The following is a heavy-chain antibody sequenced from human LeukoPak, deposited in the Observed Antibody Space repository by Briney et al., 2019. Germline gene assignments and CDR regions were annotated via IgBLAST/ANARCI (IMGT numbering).Heavy chain of an antibody. V-gene: IGHV3-66*01. D-gene: IGHD3-9*01. J-gene: IGHJ4*02. Sequence: GGSLRLSCAASGFTVSSNYMSWVRRAPGKGLEWVSVIYSGGSTYYADSVKGRFTISRDNSKNTLYLQMNSLRAEDTAVYYCARDRVGYDILTGYYRVDYWGQGTLVTVSS. CDR3: ARDRVGYDILTGYYRVDY. CDR1: GFTVSSNY. CDR2: IYSGGST.